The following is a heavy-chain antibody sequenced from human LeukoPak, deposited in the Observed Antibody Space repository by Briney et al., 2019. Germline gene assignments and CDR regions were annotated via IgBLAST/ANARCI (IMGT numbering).Heavy chain of an antibody. V-gene: IGHV4-59*01. CDR2: IYYSGST. CDR3: ARVIPDYDILTGYYWDYYYYMDV. CDR1: GGSISSYY. D-gene: IGHD3-9*01. Sequence: SETLSLTCTVSGGSISSYYWSWIRQPPGKGLEWIGYIYYSGSTNYNPSLKSRVTISVDTSKNQFSLKLSSVTAADTAVYYCARVIPDYDILTGYYWDYYYYMDVWGKGTTVTISS. J-gene: IGHJ6*03.